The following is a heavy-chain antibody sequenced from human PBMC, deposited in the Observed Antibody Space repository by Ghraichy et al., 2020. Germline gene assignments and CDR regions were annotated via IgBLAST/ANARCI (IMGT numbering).Heavy chain of an antibody. CDR2: IDPNSGGT. Sequence: ASVKVSCKASGSAFTAYYMHWVRQAPGHGLEWMGRIDPNSGGTKYAQKFQGRVTMSRDTSIDTVYMEMNRLNSDDTAVYYCARDFFSSVTSPNYYYGMDVWGQGTTVTVSS. J-gene: IGHJ6*02. D-gene: IGHD3-3*01. CDR3: ARDFFSSVTSPNYYYGMDV. CDR1: GSAFTAYY. V-gene: IGHV1-2*06.